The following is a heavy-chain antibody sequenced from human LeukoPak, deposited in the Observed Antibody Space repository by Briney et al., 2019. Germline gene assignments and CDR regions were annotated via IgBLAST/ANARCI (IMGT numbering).Heavy chain of an antibody. CDR1: GFTFSSYA. CDR2: ISYDGSNK. D-gene: IGHD3-22*01. V-gene: IGHV3-30-3*01. J-gene: IGHJ6*02. Sequence: GGSLRLSCAASGFTFSSYAMHWVRQAPGKGLEWVAVISYDGSNKYYADSVKGRFTISRDNSKNTLYLQMNSLRAVDTAVYYCARDGPNYYDRYYYYGMDVWGQGTTVTVSS. CDR3: ARDGPNYYDRYYYYGMDV.